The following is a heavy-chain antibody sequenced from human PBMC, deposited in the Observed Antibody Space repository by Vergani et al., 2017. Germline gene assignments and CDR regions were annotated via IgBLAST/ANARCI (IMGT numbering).Heavy chain of an antibody. J-gene: IGHJ6*02. CDR2: ISPGASTV. Sequence: VHLVESGGGLVRRGGSLRLSCSASGFKFSDHYMSWIRQAPGKGLEWVSHISPGASTVSYTDSVTGRFTVSRDNDNNSLTLDMTTLRVEDTAVYYCAKNPXISTTRHYYAMDVWGQGTTVTVSS. CDR3: AKNPXISTTRHYYAMDV. D-gene: IGHD1-1*01. V-gene: IGHV3-11*04. CDR1: GFKFSDHY.